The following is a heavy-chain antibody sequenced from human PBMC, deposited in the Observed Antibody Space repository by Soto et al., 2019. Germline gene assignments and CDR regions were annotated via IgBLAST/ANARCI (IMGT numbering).Heavy chain of an antibody. D-gene: IGHD3-3*01. CDR3: ARQGVPLRFLEWSNWFDP. CDR2: IYPGDSDT. CDR1: GYSFTSYW. V-gene: IGHV5-51*01. J-gene: IGHJ5*02. Sequence: GESLKISCKGSGYSFTSYWIGWVRQMPGKGLEWMGIIYPGDSDTRYSPSFQGQVTISADTSISTAYLQWSSLKASDTAMYYCARQGVPLRFLEWSNWFDPWGQGTLVTVSS.